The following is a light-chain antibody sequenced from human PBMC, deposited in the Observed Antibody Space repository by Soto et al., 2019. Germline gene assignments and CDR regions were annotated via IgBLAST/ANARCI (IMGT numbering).Light chain of an antibody. CDR2: EGS. J-gene: IGLJ1*01. CDR3: CSYAGSGTVV. CDR1: SSDVGSYNL. Sequence: QSVLTQPASVSGSPGQSITISCTGTSSDVGSYNLVSWYQQHPGKAPKLMIYEGSKRPSGVSNRFSGSKSGNTASLTISGLQAEDEADYYCCSYAGSGTVVFGTATKVTVL. V-gene: IGLV2-23*01.